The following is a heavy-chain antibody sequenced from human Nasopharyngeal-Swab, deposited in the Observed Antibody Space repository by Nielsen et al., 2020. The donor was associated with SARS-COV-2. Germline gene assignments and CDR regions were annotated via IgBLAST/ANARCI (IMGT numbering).Heavy chain of an antibody. D-gene: IGHD1-26*01. V-gene: IGHV4-59*01. J-gene: IGHJ4*02. CDR2: MSYSGST. CDR1: GGSISSNY. Sequence: SQTLSLTCTVSGGSISSNYWNWIRQPPGKGLEWIGYMSYSGSTNYNPSLNSRVTIPLDTSKNQFSLRLSSVTSADTAVYYCARSLVGVSRHFDYWGQGALVTVSS. CDR3: ARSLVGVSRHFDY.